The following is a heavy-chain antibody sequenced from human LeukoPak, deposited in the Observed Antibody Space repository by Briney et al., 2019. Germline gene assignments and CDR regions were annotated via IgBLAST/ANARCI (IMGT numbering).Heavy chain of an antibody. CDR1: GFTFSSYG. D-gene: IGHD3-3*01. V-gene: IGHV3-33*06. Sequence: PGRSLRLSCAASGFTFSSYGMHWVRQAPGKGLEWVAVIWYDGNNKYYADSVKGRFTISRDNSKNTLYLQMNSLRAEDTAVYYCAKDREVLEWLAYYFDYWGQGALVTVSS. CDR2: IWYDGNNK. J-gene: IGHJ4*02. CDR3: AKDREVLEWLAYYFDY.